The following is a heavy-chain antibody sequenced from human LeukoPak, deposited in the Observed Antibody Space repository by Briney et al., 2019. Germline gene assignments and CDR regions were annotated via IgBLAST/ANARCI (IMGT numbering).Heavy chain of an antibody. V-gene: IGHV3-74*01. CDR2: IDNDGSGT. J-gene: IGHJ5*02. CDR3: AGDRPHNWFDP. CDR1: GFTFSNYW. Sequence: EGSLRLSCAASGFTFSNYWMHWVRQAPGKGLVWVSRIDNDGSGTVYADSLKGRFTVFRDNAKNTLFLQMNSLRAEDTAVYYCAGDRPHNWFDPWGQGTLVTVSS.